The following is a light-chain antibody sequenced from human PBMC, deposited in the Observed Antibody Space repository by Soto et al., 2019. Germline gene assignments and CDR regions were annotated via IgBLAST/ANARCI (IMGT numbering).Light chain of an antibody. Sequence: EIVMTQSPVTLSASPGERVTLSCRASQSVHINLAWYQQRHGQAPRVLIYGASNRTSGIPDKFSGSGSGTDFTLTISSLEPDDFALYFCQQYKDGPPLTFGGGTRVEIK. CDR1: QSVHIN. V-gene: IGKV3D-15*01. CDR3: QQYKDGPPLT. CDR2: GAS. J-gene: IGKJ4*01.